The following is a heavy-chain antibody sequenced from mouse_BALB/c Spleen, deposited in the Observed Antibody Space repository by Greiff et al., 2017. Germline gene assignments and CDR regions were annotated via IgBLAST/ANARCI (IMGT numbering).Heavy chain of an antibody. D-gene: IGHD2-10*01. Sequence: VQLQQSGPELVKPGASVKMSCKASGYTFTSYVMHWVKQKPGQGLVWIGYINPYNDGTKYNEKFKGKATLTSDKSSSTAYMELSSLTSEDSAVYYCARAYYGNYYYAMDYWGQGTSVTVSS. CDR3: ARAYYGNYYYAMDY. CDR2: INPYNDGT. CDR1: GYTFTSYV. V-gene: IGHV1-14*01. J-gene: IGHJ4*01.